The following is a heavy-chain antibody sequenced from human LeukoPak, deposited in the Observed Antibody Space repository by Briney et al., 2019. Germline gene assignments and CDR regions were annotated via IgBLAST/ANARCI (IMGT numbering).Heavy chain of an antibody. CDR2: MYLSGTT. Sequence: SETLSLTCTVSGDSINSLDLWSWVRQPPGKGLEWTGEMYLSGTTHSNPSVKSRVTISIDKSKNQFFLNLSSVTAADTAVYYCAGLVGRYSSGLYYYYFDYWGQGTLVAVSS. D-gene: IGHD3-22*01. V-gene: IGHV4-4*02. J-gene: IGHJ4*02. CDR1: GDSINSLDL. CDR3: AGLVGRYSSGLYYYYFDY.